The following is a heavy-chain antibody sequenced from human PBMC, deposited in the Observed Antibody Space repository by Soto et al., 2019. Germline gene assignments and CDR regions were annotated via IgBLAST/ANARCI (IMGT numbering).Heavy chain of an antibody. CDR2: IDPSDSYT. D-gene: IGHD3-22*01. J-gene: IGHJ6*02. Sequence: GESLKISCKGSGYSFTSYWISRVRQMPGKGLEWMGRIDPSDSYTNYSPSFQGHVTISADKSISTAYLQWSSLKASDTAMYYCARHYYYDSSGYPTWYYYGMDVWGQGTTVTVSS. CDR1: GYSFTSYW. V-gene: IGHV5-10-1*01. CDR3: ARHYYYDSSGYPTWYYYGMDV.